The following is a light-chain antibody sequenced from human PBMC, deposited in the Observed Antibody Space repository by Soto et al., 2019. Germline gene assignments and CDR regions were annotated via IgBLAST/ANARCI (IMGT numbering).Light chain of an antibody. CDR2: GAS. Sequence: EIVLTQSPGTLSLSPEERATLSCRATQSVSSSYFAWYQQKPGQAPRLLIYGASSRATGIPDRFSGSGSGTDFTLTISRLEPEDFAVYYCQQYGSSPPWTFGQGTKVEIK. J-gene: IGKJ1*01. CDR3: QQYGSSPPWT. V-gene: IGKV3-20*01. CDR1: QSVSSSY.